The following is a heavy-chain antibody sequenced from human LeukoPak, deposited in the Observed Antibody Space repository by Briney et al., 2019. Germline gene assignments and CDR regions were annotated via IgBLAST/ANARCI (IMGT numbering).Heavy chain of an antibody. CDR3: ARDLPYYYGSGSPDFDY. CDR1: GFIFSSYG. J-gene: IGHJ4*02. D-gene: IGHD3-10*01. Sequence: PGRSLRLSCAASGFIFSSYGMHWVRQAPGKGLEWVAVIWYDGSNKYYADSVKGRFTISRDNSKNTLYLQMNSLRAEDTAVYYCARDLPYYYGSGSPDFDYWGQGTLVTVSS. V-gene: IGHV3-33*01. CDR2: IWYDGSNK.